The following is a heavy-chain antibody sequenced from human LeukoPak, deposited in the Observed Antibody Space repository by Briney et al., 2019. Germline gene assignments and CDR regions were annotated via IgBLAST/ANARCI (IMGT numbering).Heavy chain of an antibody. CDR2: IKQDGSEK. V-gene: IGHV3-7*01. Sequence: PGGSLRLSCAASGLTSSSYWMSWVRQAPGKGLEWVANIKQDGSEKYYVDSVKGRFTISRDNSKNTLYLQMNSLRAEDTALYFCASSATLPAYDYWGQGTLVTVSS. CDR1: GLTSSSYW. J-gene: IGHJ4*02. CDR3: ASSATLPAYDY. D-gene: IGHD6-25*01.